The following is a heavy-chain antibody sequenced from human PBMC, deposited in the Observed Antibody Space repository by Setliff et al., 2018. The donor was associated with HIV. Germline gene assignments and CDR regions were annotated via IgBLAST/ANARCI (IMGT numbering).Heavy chain of an antibody. CDR2: ISPQNGVA. CDR1: GYTFISYA. D-gene: IGHD3-10*02. Sequence: ASVKVSCKASGYTFISYAVYWVRQAPGQGLEWIGRISPQNGVAEYAPKFLGRVTMTLDTSISTAFLEIPRVTSDDAAVYYCARPRMFDSFHVWGQGTMVTVSS. CDR3: ARPRMFDSFHV. J-gene: IGHJ3*01. V-gene: IGHV1-2*06.